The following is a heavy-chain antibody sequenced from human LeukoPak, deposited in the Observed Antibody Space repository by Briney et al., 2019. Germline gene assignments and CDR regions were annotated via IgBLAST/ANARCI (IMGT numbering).Heavy chain of an antibody. J-gene: IGHJ4*02. CDR3: ARDYYGSGSYYEYPDY. V-gene: IGHV3-74*01. CDR2: INSDGSST. D-gene: IGHD3-10*01. CDR1: GFTFSRYG. Sequence: GRSLRLSCAASGFTFSRYGMHWVRQAPGKGLEWVSRINSDGSSTSYADSVKGRFTISRDNAKNTLYLQMNSLRAEDTAVYYCARDYYGSGSYYEYPDYWGQGTLVTVSS.